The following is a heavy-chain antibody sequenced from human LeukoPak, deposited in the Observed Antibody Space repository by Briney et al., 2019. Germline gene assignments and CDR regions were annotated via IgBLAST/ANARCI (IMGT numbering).Heavy chain of an antibody. CDR1: GYTFTSYD. V-gene: IGHV1-8*03. CDR3: ARGSDSSGYYCDY. J-gene: IGHJ4*02. CDR2: MNPNSGNT. D-gene: IGHD3-22*01. Sequence: GASVKVSCKASGYTFTSYDINWVRQATGQGLEWMGWMNPNSGNTGYAQKFQGRVTITRNTSISTAYMELSSLRSGDTAVYYCARGSDSSGYYCDYWGQGTLVTVSS.